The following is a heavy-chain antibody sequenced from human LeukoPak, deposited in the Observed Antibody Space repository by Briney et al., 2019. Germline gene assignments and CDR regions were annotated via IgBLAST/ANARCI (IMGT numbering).Heavy chain of an antibody. CDR2: IYSSGTT. CDR1: GGPISSYY. CDR3: ARGWNPSRN. J-gene: IGHJ4*02. V-gene: IGHV4-59*01. Sequence: KPSETLSLTCTVSGGPISSYYWSWIRQPPGKGLEWIGYIYSSGTTNYNPSLKSRVTISVDTSKNQFSLKLSSVTAADTAVYYCARGWNPSRNWGQGTLVTVSS. D-gene: IGHD1-1*01.